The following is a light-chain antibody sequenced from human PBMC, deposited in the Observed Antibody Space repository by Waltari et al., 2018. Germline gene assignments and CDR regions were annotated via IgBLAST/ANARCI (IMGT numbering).Light chain of an antibody. V-gene: IGLV3-1*01. J-gene: IGLJ3*02. CDR3: LALDSSTAWV. Sequence: SYELTQPPSVSVSPGQTASITCSGDKLGDKYASWYQQKQGQSPVLVIYQDTKRPSGIPGRFSGSNSGNTATLTISGTQGMDEADYYCLALDSSTAWVFGGGTKLTVL. CDR2: QDT. CDR1: KLGDKY.